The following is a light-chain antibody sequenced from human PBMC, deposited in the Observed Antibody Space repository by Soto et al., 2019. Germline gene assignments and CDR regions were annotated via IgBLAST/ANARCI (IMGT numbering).Light chain of an antibody. J-gene: IGLJ3*02. CDR2: EVS. Sequence: QSALTQPPSASGSPGQSVTISCTGTSSDVGGYNYVSWYQQHPGKAPKLMIYEVSKRPSGVPDRFSGSKSGNTASLTVSGLQAEDEADYYCSSYAGTNNLRLFGGGTKVDRP. CDR1: SSDVGGYNY. CDR3: SSYAGTNNLRL. V-gene: IGLV2-8*01.